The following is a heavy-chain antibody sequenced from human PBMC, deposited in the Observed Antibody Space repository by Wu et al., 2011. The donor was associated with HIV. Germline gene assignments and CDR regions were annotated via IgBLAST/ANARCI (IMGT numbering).Heavy chain of an antibody. D-gene: IGHD5-12*01. CDR3: ARASGYNFLRLYYGMDV. J-gene: IGHJ6*02. V-gene: IGHV1-69*14. CDR2: LIPLFGAT. Sequence: QVQLVQSGAEVKKPGSSVKVSCKTSGGSFSRYSFSWVRQAPGQGLEWMGGLIPLFGATDYAQKFQGRITISADTSTTTVYMDLSSLRSEDTAVYYCARASGYNFLRLYYGMDVWGQGTTVSVSS. CDR1: GGSFSRYS.